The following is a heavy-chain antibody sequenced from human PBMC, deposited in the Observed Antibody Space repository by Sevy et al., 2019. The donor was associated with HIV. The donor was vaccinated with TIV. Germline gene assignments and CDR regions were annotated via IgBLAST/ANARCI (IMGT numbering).Heavy chain of an antibody. Sequence: SETLSLTCTVSGGSISSYYWSWIRQPPGKGLEWIGYIYYSGSTNYNPSLKSRVTISVDTSKNQFSLKLSSVTAADTAVYYCARVGADGGGYYGDWFDPWGQGTLVTVSS. D-gene: IGHD3-22*01. CDR1: GGSISSYY. V-gene: IGHV4-59*01. CDR2: IYYSGST. CDR3: ARVGADGGGYYGDWFDP. J-gene: IGHJ5*02.